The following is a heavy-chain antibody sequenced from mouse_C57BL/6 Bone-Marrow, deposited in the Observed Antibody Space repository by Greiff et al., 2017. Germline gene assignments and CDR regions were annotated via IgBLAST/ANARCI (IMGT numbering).Heavy chain of an antibody. J-gene: IGHJ2*01. Sequence: VKLVESGAELARPGASVKLSCKASGYTFTSYGISWVKQRTGQGLEWIREIYPRSGNTYYNEKFKGKATLTADKSSSTAYMELRSLTSEDSAVYFCSRYYYGSRVPLYWGQGTTLTVSS. V-gene: IGHV1-81*01. CDR2: IYPRSGNT. D-gene: IGHD1-1*01. CDR1: GYTFTSYG. CDR3: SRYYYGSRVPLY.